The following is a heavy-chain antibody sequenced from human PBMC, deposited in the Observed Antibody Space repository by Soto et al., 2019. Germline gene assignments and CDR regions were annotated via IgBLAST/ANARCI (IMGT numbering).Heavy chain of an antibody. D-gene: IGHD1-26*01. CDR1: GGTFSTYA. CDR2: TIPIFGTT. V-gene: IGHV1-69*01. CDR3: ARGVGAYSFDY. Sequence: QVQLVQSGAEVKKPGSSVKVSCKASGGTFSTYAITWVRQAPGQGLEWLGGTIPIFGTTDYARKFQGRVTITAAESTSTAFIELNSLTSEDTAVYYCARGVGAYSFDYWGQGTLVTVSS. J-gene: IGHJ4*02.